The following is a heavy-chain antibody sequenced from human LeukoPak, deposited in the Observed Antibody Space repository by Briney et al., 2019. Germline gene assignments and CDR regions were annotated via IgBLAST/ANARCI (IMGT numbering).Heavy chain of an antibody. D-gene: IGHD3-22*01. CDR3: AKADFIITMIVVPSYYFDY. V-gene: IGHV3-23*01. CDR1: GFTFSSYA. Sequence: GGSLRLSCAASGFTFSSYAMSWVRQAPGKGLEWVSAISGSGGSTYYADSVKGRFTISRDNSKNTLYLRMNSLRAEDTAVYYCAKADFIITMIVVPSYYFDYWGQGTLVTVSS. CDR2: ISGSGGST. J-gene: IGHJ4*02.